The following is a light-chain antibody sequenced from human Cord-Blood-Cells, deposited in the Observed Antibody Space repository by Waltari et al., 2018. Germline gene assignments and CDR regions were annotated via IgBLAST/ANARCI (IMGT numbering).Light chain of an antibody. CDR1: QRVSSSY. CDR2: GAS. CDR3: QQYGSSPFT. V-gene: IGKV3-20*01. Sequence: EIVLTQSPGTLSLSPGERATLSCRASQRVSSSYLAWYQQKPGQAPRLLIYGASSRATGIPDRFSGSGSGTDFTLTISRLEPEEFAVYYCQQYGSSPFTFGPGTKVDIK. J-gene: IGKJ3*01.